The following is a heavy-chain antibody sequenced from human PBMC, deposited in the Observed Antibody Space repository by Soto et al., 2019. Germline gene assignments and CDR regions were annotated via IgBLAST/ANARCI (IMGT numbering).Heavy chain of an antibody. V-gene: IGHV4-30-4*01. CDR1: GGSISSGDYY. CDR2: IYYSGST. CDR3: AQERAGNWFDP. Sequence: QVQLQESGPGLVKPSQTLSLTCTVSGGSISSGDYYWSWIRQPPGKGLEWIGYIYYSGSTYYNPSLMSLVTIAVDTSKNQFSLKLSSVTAADTAVYYCAQERAGNWFDPWGQGTLVTVSS. J-gene: IGHJ5*02.